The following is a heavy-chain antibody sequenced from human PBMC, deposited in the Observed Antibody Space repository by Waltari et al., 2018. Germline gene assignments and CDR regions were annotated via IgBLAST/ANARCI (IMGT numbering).Heavy chain of an antibody. CDR2: IYSGGST. V-gene: IGHV3-53*01. Sequence: EVQLVESGGGLIQPGGSLSLSCAASGFTVSSNSMRWVRQAPGKGLEWVSVIYSGGSTYYADSVKGRFTISRDNSKNTLYLQMNSLRAEDTAVYYCARVAWRNWYFDLWGRGTLVTVSS. D-gene: IGHD5-12*01. CDR3: ARVAWRNWYFDL. J-gene: IGHJ2*01. CDR1: GFTVSSNS.